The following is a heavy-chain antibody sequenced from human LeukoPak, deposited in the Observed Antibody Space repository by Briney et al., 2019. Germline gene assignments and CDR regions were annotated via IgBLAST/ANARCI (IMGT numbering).Heavy chain of an antibody. J-gene: IGHJ6*03. CDR2: ISAYNGNT. CDR1: GYTFTSYG. Sequence: GASVKVSCKASGYTFTSYGISWVRQAPGQGLEWMGWISAYNGNTNYAQKLQGRVTMTTDTSTSTAYMELRSLRSDDTAVYYCARGVAVAGTNYYYYMDVWGKGTTVTVSS. D-gene: IGHD6-19*01. V-gene: IGHV1-18*01. CDR3: ARGVAVAGTNYYYYMDV.